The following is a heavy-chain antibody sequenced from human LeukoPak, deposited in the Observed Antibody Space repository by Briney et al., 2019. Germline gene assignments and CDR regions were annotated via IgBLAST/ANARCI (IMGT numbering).Heavy chain of an antibody. CDR1: GFNFNNYW. D-gene: IGHD2-21*02. CDR3: ARQGRIVVVTTTHDAFDI. J-gene: IGHJ3*02. CDR2: IYPGDYDT. V-gene: IGHV5-51*01. Sequence: GESLKISCEASGFNFNNYWVGWVRQMPGKGLEWMGIIYPGDYDTRYSPSLQGHVTISVEKSISPAYLQWRSLRASDTAMYYCARQGRIVVVTTTHDAFDIWGQGTMVTVSS.